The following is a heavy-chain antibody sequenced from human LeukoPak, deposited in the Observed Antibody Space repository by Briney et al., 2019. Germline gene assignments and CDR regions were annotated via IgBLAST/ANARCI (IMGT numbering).Heavy chain of an antibody. Sequence: GGSLRLSCAASGFTFSSYWLHWVRQAPGKGLEWVSSISSRSSYYIYYADSEKGRFTISRDNAKNSLYLQMDSLRAEDTAVYYCVRDPHIVVVPAARVYYFDYWGQGTLVTVSS. CDR3: VRDPHIVVVPAARVYYFDY. J-gene: IGHJ4*02. CDR1: GFTFSSYW. D-gene: IGHD2-2*01. V-gene: IGHV3-21*01. CDR2: ISSRSSYYI.